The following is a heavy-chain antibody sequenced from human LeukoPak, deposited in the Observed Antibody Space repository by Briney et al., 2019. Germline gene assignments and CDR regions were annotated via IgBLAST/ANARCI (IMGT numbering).Heavy chain of an antibody. CDR3: ARVKSELLLSCLDY. J-gene: IGHJ4*02. CDR2: ISYDGSNK. Sequence: GGSLRLSCAASGFTFSSYAMHWVRQAPGKGLEWVAVISYDGSNKYYADSVKGRFTISRDNSKNTLYLQMNSLRAEDTAVYYCARVKSELLLSCLDYWGQGTLVTVSS. CDR1: GFTFSSYA. V-gene: IGHV3-30-3*01. D-gene: IGHD1-26*01.